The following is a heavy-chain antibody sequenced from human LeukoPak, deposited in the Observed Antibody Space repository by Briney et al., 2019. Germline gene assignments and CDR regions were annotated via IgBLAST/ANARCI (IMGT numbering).Heavy chain of an antibody. D-gene: IGHD1-26*01. J-gene: IGHJ4*02. Sequence: GGSLRLSCAASAFTFSNYAMTWDRQAPGKGLEWVSDISGSTTGHTTYYADSVKGRFTISRDNSKNTLYLQMKGLSAEDTAIYYCANGLCGSYASDFDCWGQGTVVTVSS. CDR2: ISGSTTGHTT. V-gene: IGHV3-23*01. CDR1: AFTFSNYA. CDR3: ANGLCGSYASDFDC.